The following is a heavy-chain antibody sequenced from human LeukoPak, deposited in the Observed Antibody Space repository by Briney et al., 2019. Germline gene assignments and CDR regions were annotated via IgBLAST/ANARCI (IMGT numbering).Heavy chain of an antibody. CDR1: GGTFSSYA. J-gene: IGHJ4*02. D-gene: IGHD3-22*01. Sequence: SVKVSCKASGGTFSSYAISWVRQAPGQGLEWMGGIIPIFGTANYAQKFQGRVTITTDESTGTAYMELSSLRSEDTAVYYCASSLGDYYDSSGYYYGPFDYWGQGTLVTVSS. CDR2: IIPIFGTA. CDR3: ASSLGDYYDSSGYYYGPFDY. V-gene: IGHV1-69*05.